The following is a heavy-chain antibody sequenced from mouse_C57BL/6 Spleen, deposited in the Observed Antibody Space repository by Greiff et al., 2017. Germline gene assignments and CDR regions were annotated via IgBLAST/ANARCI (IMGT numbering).Heavy chain of an antibody. CDR2: IDTSDSYT. V-gene: IGHV1-50*01. J-gene: IGHJ4*01. D-gene: IGHD6-1*01. CDR1: GYTFTSYW. CDR3: ARLRLPYAMDY. Sequence: QVQLKQPGAELVKPGASVKLSCKASGYTFTSYWMQWVKQRPGQGLEWIGEIDTSDSYTNYNQKFKGKATLTVDTSSSTAYMQLSSLTSEDSAVYYCARLRLPYAMDYWGQGTSVTVSS.